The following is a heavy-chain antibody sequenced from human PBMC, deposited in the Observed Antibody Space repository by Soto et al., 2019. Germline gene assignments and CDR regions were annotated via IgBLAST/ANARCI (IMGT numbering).Heavy chain of an antibody. J-gene: IGHJ4*02. D-gene: IGHD2-2*01. CDR2: IIPIFGTA. Sequence: SVKVSCKASGGTFSSYAISWVRQAPGQGLGWMGGIIPIFGTANYAQKFQGRVTITADESTSTAYMELSSLRSEDTAVYYCARGLIVVVPAAKYSSGWGYYYFDYWGQGTLVTVSS. CDR1: GGTFSSYA. V-gene: IGHV1-69*13. CDR3: ARGLIVVVPAAKYSSGWGYYYFDY.